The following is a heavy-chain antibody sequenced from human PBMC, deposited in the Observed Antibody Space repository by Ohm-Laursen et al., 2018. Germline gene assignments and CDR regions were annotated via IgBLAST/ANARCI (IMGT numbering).Heavy chain of an antibody. J-gene: IGHJ6*02. Sequence: SLRLSCAASGFTFSSYGMNWVRQAPGKGLEWVAVISYDGKKQYYGDSVRGRFTISRDNSKNTLYLQMNSLSAEDTAVYYCARDSSRRAREGGMDVWGQGTTVTVSS. CDR2: ISYDGKKQ. V-gene: IGHV3-30*03. CDR1: GFTFSSYG. D-gene: IGHD6-6*01. CDR3: ARDSSRRAREGGMDV.